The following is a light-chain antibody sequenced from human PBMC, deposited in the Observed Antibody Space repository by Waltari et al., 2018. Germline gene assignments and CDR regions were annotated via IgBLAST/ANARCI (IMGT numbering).Light chain of an antibody. CDR2: HAS. CDR3: QHYLRLPAT. CDR1: QSVSTY. Sequence: ELVLTQSPGTLSLSPGVSATLSCRASQSVSTYLAWYQQKPGQAPRLLIYHASSRATGIPDRFSGSGSGTDFSLTISRLEPEDFAVYYCQHYLRLPATFGQGTKVEIK. V-gene: IGKV3-20*01. J-gene: IGKJ1*01.